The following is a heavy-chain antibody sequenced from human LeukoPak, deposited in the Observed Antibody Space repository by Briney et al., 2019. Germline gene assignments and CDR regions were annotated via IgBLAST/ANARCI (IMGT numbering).Heavy chain of an antibody. CDR1: GFTFGSFS. V-gene: IGHV3-23*01. J-gene: IGHJ4*02. CDR3: ARRRGYSGYDLDY. D-gene: IGHD5-12*01. Sequence: GGSLRLSCAASGFTFGSFSMNWVRQAPGKGLEWVSAIYPSGDSTYYADSVKGRFTISRDNSKNTLYLQMNSLRAEDTAVYYCARRRGYSGYDLDYWGQGTLVTVSS. CDR2: IYPSGDST.